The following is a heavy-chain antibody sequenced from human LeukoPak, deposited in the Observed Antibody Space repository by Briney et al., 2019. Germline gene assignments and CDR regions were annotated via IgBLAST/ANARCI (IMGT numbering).Heavy chain of an antibody. J-gene: IGHJ4*02. CDR2: ISSSSSTI. Sequence: PGGSLRLSCAASGFTFSSYSMNWVRQAPGKGLEWVSYISSSSSTIYYADSVKGRFTISRDNAKNSLYLQMNSLRAEDTAVYYCARDPDNPYWGQGTLVTVSS. CDR1: GFTFSSYS. D-gene: IGHD3-22*01. CDR3: ARDPDNPY. V-gene: IGHV3-48*04.